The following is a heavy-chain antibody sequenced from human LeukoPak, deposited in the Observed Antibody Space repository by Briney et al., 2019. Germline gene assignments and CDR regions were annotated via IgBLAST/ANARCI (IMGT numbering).Heavy chain of an antibody. D-gene: IGHD3-10*01. Sequence: GQSLNISSTGSGYSFANYWIGWVGHMPVNGLEWMGIIYPGDSDARYSPSFQAQVTISADKSITTAYLQWSNLRASDTAMYFCAKLRDGRAFGAIDYWGEGTLVTVSS. J-gene: IGHJ4*02. CDR3: AKLRDGRAFGAIDY. V-gene: IGHV5-51*01. CDR2: IYPGDSDA. CDR1: GYSFANYW.